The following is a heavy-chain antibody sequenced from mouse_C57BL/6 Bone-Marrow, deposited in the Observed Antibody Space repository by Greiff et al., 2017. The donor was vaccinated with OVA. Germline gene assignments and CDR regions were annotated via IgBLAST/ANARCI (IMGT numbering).Heavy chain of an antibody. D-gene: IGHD5-2*01. V-gene: IGHV5-16*01. CDR3: ARGISNYAMDY. CDR2: INYDGSST. J-gene: IGHJ4*01. Sequence: EVKLVESEGGLVQPGSSMKLSCTASGFTFSDYYMAWVRQVPEKGLEWVANINYDGSSTYYLDSLKSRFIISRDNAKNILYLQMSSLKSEDTATYYCARGISNYAMDYWGQGTSVTVSS. CDR1: GFTFSDYY.